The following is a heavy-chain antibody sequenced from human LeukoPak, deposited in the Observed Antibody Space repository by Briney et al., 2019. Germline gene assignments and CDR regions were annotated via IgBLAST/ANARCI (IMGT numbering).Heavy chain of an antibody. CDR3: AKDASDFGDSYFDH. Sequence: GGSLRLSCEASVFNFNNYVMHWVRQAPGKGLERVAALWFDGSHEYYADSVKGRFTISRDNFKNTLFMEMNALTAGDTAIYYCAKDASDFGDSYFDHWGQGTPVTVSS. D-gene: IGHD4-17*01. CDR1: VFNFNNYV. CDR2: LWFDGSHE. V-gene: IGHV3-33*06. J-gene: IGHJ4*02.